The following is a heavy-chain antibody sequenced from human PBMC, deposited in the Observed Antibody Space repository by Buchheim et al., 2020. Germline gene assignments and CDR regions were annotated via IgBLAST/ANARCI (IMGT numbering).Heavy chain of an antibody. J-gene: IGHJ2*01. V-gene: IGHV3-23*01. CDR2: IGSGGTT. CDR1: GFTFSSYA. CDR3: AKDRGHPHANYCLEF. Sequence: EVQLLESGGGLVQPGGSLRLSCAASGFTFSSYAMTWVRQSPGKGLEWVSTIGSGGTTYYADSVRARFTISRDNSKNTLFLQMRSPEAGDTAIYYCAKDRGHPHANYCLEFWG. D-gene: IGHD4/OR15-4a*01.